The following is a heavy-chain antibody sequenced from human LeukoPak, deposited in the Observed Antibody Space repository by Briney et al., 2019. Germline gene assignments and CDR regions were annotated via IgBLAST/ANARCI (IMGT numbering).Heavy chain of an antibody. CDR1: GFTFRSYA. Sequence: GGSLRLSCVASGFTFRSYAMHWVRRAPGKGLEWVAVISTDGKDKKYADSVKGRFTISRDNSKNTLDLQMNNLRAEDTALYYCAKKGCSTSGCPASFDCWGQGTLVTVSS. CDR2: ISTDGKDK. V-gene: IGHV3-30*18. D-gene: IGHD2-2*01. CDR3: AKKGCSTSGCPASFDC. J-gene: IGHJ4*02.